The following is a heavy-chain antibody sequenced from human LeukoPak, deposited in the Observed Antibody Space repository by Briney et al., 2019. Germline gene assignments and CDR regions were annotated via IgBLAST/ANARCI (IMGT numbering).Heavy chain of an antibody. Sequence: GGSLRLSCAASGFSFRNYAMAWVRQAPGKGLEWVSGISAGGTRTYYTNSVRGRFTIFRDNSMDTVYLQMNSLRAEDTGVYYCAKDNYGSSVYWGQGTLVTVSS. CDR1: GFSFRNYA. J-gene: IGHJ4*02. D-gene: IGHD3-10*01. V-gene: IGHV3-23*01. CDR2: ISAGGTRT. CDR3: AKDNYGSSVY.